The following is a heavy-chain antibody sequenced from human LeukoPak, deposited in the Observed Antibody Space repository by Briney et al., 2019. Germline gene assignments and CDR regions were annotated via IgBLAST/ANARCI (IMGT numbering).Heavy chain of an antibody. CDR1: GYSFTSYW. V-gene: IGHV5-51*01. CDR3: ARFQAGAYDV. CDR2: IYPDDSDS. J-gene: IGHJ3*01. Sequence: GESLKISCKGSGYSFTSYWIGWVRQMPGKGLEWMGIIYPDDSDSRHSPSFQGQVTISADKSISTAYLHWSSLKASDTAMYYCARFQAGAYDVWGQGTMVTVSS.